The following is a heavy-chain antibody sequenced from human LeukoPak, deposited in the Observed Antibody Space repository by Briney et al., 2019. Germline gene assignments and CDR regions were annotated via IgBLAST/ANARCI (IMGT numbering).Heavy chain of an antibody. Sequence: GGSLRLSCAASGFTFSTYSMNWVRQAPGKGLEWVSSISSGSRYIYYADSVKGRFTISRDNAKNSLYLQMNSLRAEDTAVYYCARESDYLVGATRGAFDIWGQGTMVTVSS. D-gene: IGHD1-26*01. V-gene: IGHV3-21*01. CDR3: ARESDYLVGATRGAFDI. J-gene: IGHJ3*02. CDR1: GFTFSTYS. CDR2: ISSGSRYI.